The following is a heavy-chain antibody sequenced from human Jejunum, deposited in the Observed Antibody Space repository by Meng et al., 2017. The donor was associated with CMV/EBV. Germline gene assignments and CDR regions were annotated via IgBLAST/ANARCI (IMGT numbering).Heavy chain of an antibody. V-gene: IGHV4-30-4*08. CDR1: GGSIGSGDYY. J-gene: IGHJ4*02. CDR2: IHDTGST. CDR3: ARGSIFVSFDS. Sequence: QLSLPEVGQGLVKPSQTWSPPCSVSGGSIGSGDYYWSWIRQPPGKGLEWIGYIHDTGSTSHNPSLKSRVDISLGTSKNQFSLTLNSVTAEDTAVYFCARGSIFVSFDSWGQGTLVTVSS. D-gene: IGHD3-3*01.